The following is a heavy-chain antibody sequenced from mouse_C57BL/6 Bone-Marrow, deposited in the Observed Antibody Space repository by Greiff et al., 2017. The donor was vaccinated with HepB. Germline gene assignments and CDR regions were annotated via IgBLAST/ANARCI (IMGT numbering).Heavy chain of an antibody. J-gene: IGHJ4*01. CDR2: IDPENGDT. D-gene: IGHD1-1*01. CDR3: TPTTVVATDAMDY. V-gene: IGHV14-4*01. CDR1: GFNIKDDY. Sequence: VQLQQSGAELVRPGASVKLSCTASGFNIKDDYMHWVKQRPEQGLEWIGWIDPENGDTEYASKFQGKATITADTSSNTAYLQLSSLTSEDTAVYYCTPTTVVATDAMDYWGQGTSVTVSS.